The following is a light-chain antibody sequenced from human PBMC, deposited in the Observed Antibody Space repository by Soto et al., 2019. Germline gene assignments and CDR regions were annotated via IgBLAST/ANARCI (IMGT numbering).Light chain of an antibody. CDR2: RTS. CDR1: QSIATL. CDR3: QQYNNWPIT. V-gene: IGKV3-15*01. J-gene: IGKJ5*01. Sequence: TQSPAILSASPGERVTLSCRASQSIATLLACYQHKPGQAPRLLIYRTSNRATGIPDRFSGSGSGTDFSLIISGLQSEDFAIYYCQQYNNWPITFGQGTRLE.